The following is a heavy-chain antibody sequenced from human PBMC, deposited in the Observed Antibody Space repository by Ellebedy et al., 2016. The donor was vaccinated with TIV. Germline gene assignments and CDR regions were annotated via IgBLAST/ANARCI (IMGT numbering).Heavy chain of an antibody. CDR1: GFTFSSYP. Sequence: PGGSLRLSCAASGFTFSSYPMHWVRQAPGKGLEWVAVISYDGGNKYHADSVKGRFTISRDNSKSTLYLQMNSLRVEDTAVYFCVKDGPQAYDYPYYFDSWGQGTLVTVSS. CDR3: VKDGPQAYDYPYYFDS. J-gene: IGHJ4*02. CDR2: ISYDGGNK. V-gene: IGHV3-30-3*01. D-gene: IGHD3-16*01.